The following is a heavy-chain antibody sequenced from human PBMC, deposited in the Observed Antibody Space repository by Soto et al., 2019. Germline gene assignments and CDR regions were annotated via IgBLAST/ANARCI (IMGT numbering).Heavy chain of an antibody. D-gene: IGHD6-19*01. Sequence: ASETLSLTCTVSGGSISNSSYLWGWIRQPPGKGLQWIGSVSYSGSTYYNPSLKSRVTISVDTSKTQSSLRLSSVTAADTAVYYCSRKAVSGPITGFDYWGQGALVTVSS. J-gene: IGHJ4*02. CDR3: SRKAVSGPITGFDY. V-gene: IGHV4-39*01. CDR2: VSYSGST. CDR1: GGSISNSSYL.